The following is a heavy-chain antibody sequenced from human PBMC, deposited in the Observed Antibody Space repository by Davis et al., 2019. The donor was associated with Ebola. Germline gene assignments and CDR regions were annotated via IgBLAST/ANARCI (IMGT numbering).Heavy chain of an antibody. Sequence: WVRQPPGKGLEWIGSIYYSGSTYYNPSLKSRVTISVDTSKNQFSLKLSSVTAADTAVYYCASSITIFGVVITSLFDYWGQGTLVTVSS. CDR3: ASSITIFGVVITSLFDY. V-gene: IGHV4-39*01. J-gene: IGHJ4*02. CDR2: IYYSGST. D-gene: IGHD3-3*01.